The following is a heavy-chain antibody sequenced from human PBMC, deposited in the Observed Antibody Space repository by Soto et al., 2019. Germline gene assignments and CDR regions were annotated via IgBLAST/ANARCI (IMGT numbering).Heavy chain of an antibody. D-gene: IGHD3-22*01. J-gene: IGHJ4*02. CDR1: RGSINSGGYY. Sequence: NPSETLSLTCTLSRGSINSGGYYSSWIRQHPGSGLDWIGYIYYRGSTYYNPSLKSRVTISVDTSKNQFSLKLSSVTAADTGVYYCARGHLGVTRYYYDSSGTLDYWGQGTLVTVSS. CDR2: IYYRGST. V-gene: IGHV4-31*02. CDR3: ARGHLGVTRYYYDSSGTLDY.